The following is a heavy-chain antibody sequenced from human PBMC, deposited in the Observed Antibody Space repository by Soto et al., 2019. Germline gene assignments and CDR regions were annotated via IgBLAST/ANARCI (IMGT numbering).Heavy chain of an antibody. CDR1: GGSFSGYY. V-gene: IGHV4-34*01. CDR3: ARGRRYYYMDV. J-gene: IGHJ6*03. CDR2: INHSGST. Sequence: SETLSLTCAVYGGSFSGYYWSWIRQPPGKGLEWIGEINHSGSTNYNPSLKSRVTISVDTSKNQFSLKLSSVTAADTAVYYCARGRRYYYMDVWGKGTTVTAP.